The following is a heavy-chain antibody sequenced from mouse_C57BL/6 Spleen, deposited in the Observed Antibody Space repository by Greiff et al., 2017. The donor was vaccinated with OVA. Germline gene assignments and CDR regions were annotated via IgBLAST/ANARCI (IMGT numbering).Heavy chain of an antibody. D-gene: IGHD2-14*01. CDR1: GYSITSGYY. J-gene: IGHJ4*01. Sequence: ESGPGLVKPSQSLSLTCSVTGYSITSGYYWNWIRQFPGNKLEWMGYISYDGSNNYNPSLKNRISITRDTSKNQFFLKLNAVTTEDTATYYCARGEYDEYAMDYWGQGTSVTVSS. CDR3: ARGEYDEYAMDY. CDR2: ISYDGSN. V-gene: IGHV3-6*01.